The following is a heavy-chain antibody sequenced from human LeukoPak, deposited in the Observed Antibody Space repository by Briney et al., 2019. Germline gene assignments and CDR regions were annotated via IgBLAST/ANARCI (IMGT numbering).Heavy chain of an antibody. CDR3: TRGAGWLIDY. CDR1: DDSVSDYY. CDR2: FYNSGTS. J-gene: IGHJ4*02. Sequence: PSETLSLTCTVSDDSVSDYYRGWIRQPPGKGLEWIGYFYNSGTSTYNPSLKSRVTISADMSKNQFSLKLNSLTTADTAVYYCTRGAGWLIDYWGQGILVTVSS. V-gene: IGHV4-59*02. D-gene: IGHD3-16*01.